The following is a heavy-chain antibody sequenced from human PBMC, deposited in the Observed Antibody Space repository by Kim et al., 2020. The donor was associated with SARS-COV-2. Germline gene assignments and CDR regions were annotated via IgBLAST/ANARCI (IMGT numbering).Heavy chain of an antibody. V-gene: IGHV1-46*01. CDR1: GYTFTSYY. D-gene: IGHD5-12*01. CDR2: INPSGGST. Sequence: ASVKVSCKASGYTFTSYYMHWVRQAPGQGLEWMGIINPSGGSTSYAQKFQGRVTMTRDTSTSTVYMELSSLRSEDTAVYYCAREKPIQRDGYNSDYYGMDVWGQGTTVTVSS. J-gene: IGHJ6*02. CDR3: AREKPIQRDGYNSDYYGMDV.